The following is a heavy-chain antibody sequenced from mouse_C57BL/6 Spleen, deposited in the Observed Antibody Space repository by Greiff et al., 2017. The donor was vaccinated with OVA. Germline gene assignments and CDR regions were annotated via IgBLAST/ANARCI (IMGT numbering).Heavy chain of an antibody. CDR1: GFTFSDYG. Sequence: EVKLVESGGGLVKPGGSLKLSCAASGFTFSDYGMHWVRQAPEKGLEWVAYISSGSSTIYYADTVKGRFTISRDNAKNTLFLQMTSLGSEDTAMYYCAKGPPDYWGKGTTLTVSS. CDR2: ISSGSSTI. J-gene: IGHJ2*01. V-gene: IGHV5-17*01. CDR3: AKGPPDY.